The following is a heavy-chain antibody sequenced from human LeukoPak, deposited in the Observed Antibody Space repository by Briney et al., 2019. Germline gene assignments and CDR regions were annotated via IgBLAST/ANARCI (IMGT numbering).Heavy chain of an antibody. J-gene: IGHJ4*02. Sequence: GGSLRLSCAASGFTVSSNYMSWVRQAPGKGLEWVSVIYSGGSTYYADSAKGRFTISRHNSKNTLYLQMNSLRAEDTAVYYCARVVMATSGYYYFDYWGQGTLVTVSS. V-gene: IGHV3-53*04. D-gene: IGHD5-24*01. CDR1: GFTVSSNY. CDR3: ARVVMATSGYYYFDY. CDR2: IYSGGST.